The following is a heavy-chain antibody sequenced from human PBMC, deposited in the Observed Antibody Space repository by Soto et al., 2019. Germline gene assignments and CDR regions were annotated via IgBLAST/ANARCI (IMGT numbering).Heavy chain of an antibody. CDR2: ISAYNGNT. J-gene: IGHJ5*02. CDR1: GYTFTSYG. V-gene: IGHV1-18*01. Sequence: QVQLVQSGAEVKTPGASVKVSCKASGYTFTSYGISWVRQAPGQGLEWMGWISAYNGNTNYAQKLQGRVTMTTDTSTSTAYMELRSLRSDDTAVYYCARDGVGYCISTSCLNWFDPWGQGTLVTVSS. CDR3: ARDGVGYCISTSCLNWFDP. D-gene: IGHD2-2*03.